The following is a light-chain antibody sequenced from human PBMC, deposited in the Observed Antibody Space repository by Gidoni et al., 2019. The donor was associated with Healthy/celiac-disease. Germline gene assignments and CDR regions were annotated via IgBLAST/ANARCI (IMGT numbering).Light chain of an antibody. Sequence: DIQMTQSPSSLSASVGDRVTITCRASQSISSYLNWYQQKPGKAPKLLIYAASSLNSGVPSRFSGSGSGTDFTLTISSLQPEDFATYYCQQSYSTPYTFGQXTKLEIK. CDR2: AAS. CDR3: QQSYSTPYT. J-gene: IGKJ2*01. CDR1: QSISSY. V-gene: IGKV1-39*01.